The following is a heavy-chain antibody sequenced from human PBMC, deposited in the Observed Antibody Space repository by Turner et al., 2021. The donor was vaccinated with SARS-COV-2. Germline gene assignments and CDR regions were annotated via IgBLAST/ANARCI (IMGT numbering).Heavy chain of an antibody. CDR1: GFTFSSYA. D-gene: IGHD3-10*01. V-gene: IGHV3-23*01. J-gene: IGHJ4*02. Sequence: EVQLLESGGGLVQPGGSLRPSCAASGFTFSSYAMSWVRQAPGKGLEWVSTISGSGGSTYYADSVKGRFTISRDNSKNTLYLQMNSLRAEDTAVYYCAKDLGYYGSGSLWGQGTLVTVSS. CDR2: ISGSGGST. CDR3: AKDLGYYGSGSL.